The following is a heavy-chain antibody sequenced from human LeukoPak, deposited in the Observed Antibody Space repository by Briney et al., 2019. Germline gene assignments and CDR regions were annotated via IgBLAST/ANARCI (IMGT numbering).Heavy chain of an antibody. Sequence: SETLSLTCTVSGGSISSYYWSWIRQPPGKGLEWIGYIYYSGSTNYNPSLKSRVTISVDMSKNQFSLKLSSVTAADTAVYYCARVFGYCSSTSCYDWFDPWGQGTLVTVSS. V-gene: IGHV4-59*01. D-gene: IGHD2-2*03. J-gene: IGHJ5*02. CDR3: ARVFGYCSSTSCYDWFDP. CDR1: GGSISSYY. CDR2: IYYSGST.